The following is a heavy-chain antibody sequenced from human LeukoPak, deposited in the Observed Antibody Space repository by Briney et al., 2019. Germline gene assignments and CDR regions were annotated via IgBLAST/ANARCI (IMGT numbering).Heavy chain of an antibody. Sequence: ASVKVSCKTSGYTXTGYYMHGVRQAPGQGLEWMGWINPNSGGTNYAQKFQGRVTMTRDTSISTAYMELGSLRSDDTAVYYCARGGMFSSSWCDYWGRGTLVTVSS. D-gene: IGHD6-13*01. CDR1: GYTXTGYY. J-gene: IGHJ4*02. V-gene: IGHV1-2*02. CDR2: INPNSGGT. CDR3: ARGGMFSSSWCDY.